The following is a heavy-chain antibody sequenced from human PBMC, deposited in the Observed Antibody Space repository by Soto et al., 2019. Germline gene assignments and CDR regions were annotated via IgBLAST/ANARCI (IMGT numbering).Heavy chain of an antibody. J-gene: IGHJ6*02. Sequence: SETLSLTCTVSGGSISSGGYYWSWIRQHPGKGLEWIGYIYYSGSTYYNPSLKSRVTISVDTSKNQFFLKLSSVTAADTAVYYCARTGGYSSSHQTNYYYYAMAVWGQGTTVTVSS. D-gene: IGHD6-13*01. CDR2: IYYSGST. CDR1: GGSISSGGYY. V-gene: IGHV4-31*03. CDR3: ARTGGYSSSHQTNYYYYAMAV.